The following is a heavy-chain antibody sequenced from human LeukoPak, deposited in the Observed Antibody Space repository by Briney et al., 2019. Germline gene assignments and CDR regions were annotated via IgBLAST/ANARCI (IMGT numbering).Heavy chain of an antibody. J-gene: IGHJ4*02. CDR2: ISDSGST. CDR3: ARGTYRFDY. D-gene: IGHD1-14*01. Sequence: SETLSLTCTVSGASINSHSWTWIRQPPGKGLEYIGYISDSGSTNYNPSLKSRVTISIDTSKNQFSLRLTSVTAADTAVYYCARGTYRFDYWGRGTLVTVSS. V-gene: IGHV4-59*11. CDR1: GASINSHS.